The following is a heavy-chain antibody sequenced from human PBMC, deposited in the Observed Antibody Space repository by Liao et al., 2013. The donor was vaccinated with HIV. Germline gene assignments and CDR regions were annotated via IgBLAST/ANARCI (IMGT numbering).Heavy chain of an antibody. Sequence: QLQLQESGPGLVKPSETLSLTCSVSGGSISSSTYYWGWVRQPPGKGLEWIGSIYYRGSTYYNPSLKSRVTISADTSKNHFSLKLNSVTAADTAVYYCARATNDTVVVPGAMLNFQHWGQGALVTVSS. CDR3: ARATNDTVVVPGAMLNFQH. D-gene: IGHD2-2*01. CDR1: GGSISSSTYY. V-gene: IGHV4-39*07. CDR2: IYYRGST. J-gene: IGHJ1*01.